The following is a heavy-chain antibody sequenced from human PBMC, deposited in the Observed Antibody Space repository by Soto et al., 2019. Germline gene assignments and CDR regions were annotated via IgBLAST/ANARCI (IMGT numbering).Heavy chain of an antibody. Sequence: EVQLLESGGGLVQPGGSLRLSCAASGFTFSSYAMSWVRQAPGKGLEWVSAISGSGGSTYYADSVKGRFTISRDNSKNTLYLQMNSLRAEDTAVYYCARKSSGYHAFDIWGQGTMVTVSS. V-gene: IGHV3-23*01. D-gene: IGHD3-22*01. CDR1: GFTFSSYA. J-gene: IGHJ3*02. CDR2: ISGSGGST. CDR3: ARKSSGYHAFDI.